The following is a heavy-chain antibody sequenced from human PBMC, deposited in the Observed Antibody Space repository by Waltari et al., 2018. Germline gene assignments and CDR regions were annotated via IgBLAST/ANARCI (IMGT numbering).Heavy chain of an antibody. V-gene: IGHV4-61*02. CDR2: IFSRGAT. Sequence: QLRLQESGPGVVKPSETLSLTSTVSRGPLSREIPYWGGVRQYPAGGGVWWVGRIFSRGATNDNPSVNGRATLSVDAARQQFSLRLTSVTAADTAVYFCARHVAMVGKEHFDRWGQGSLVIVS. D-gene: IGHD3-10*01. J-gene: IGHJ5*01. CDR3: ARHVAMVGKEHFDR. CDR1: RGPLSREIPY.